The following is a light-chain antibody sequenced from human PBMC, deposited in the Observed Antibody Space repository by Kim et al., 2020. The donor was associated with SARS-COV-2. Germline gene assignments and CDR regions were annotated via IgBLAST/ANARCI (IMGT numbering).Light chain of an antibody. V-gene: IGLV2-8*01. J-gene: IGLJ3*02. CDR3: SSYGGSSDLV. Sequence: QSALTQPPSASGSPGQSVTISCTGTSSDVGGYNYVSWYQQHPGKAPKLMISEVTKRPSGVTDRFSGSKSGDTASLTVSGLQAEDEADYFCSSYGGSSDLVFGGGTQLTVL. CDR1: SSDVGGYNY. CDR2: EVT.